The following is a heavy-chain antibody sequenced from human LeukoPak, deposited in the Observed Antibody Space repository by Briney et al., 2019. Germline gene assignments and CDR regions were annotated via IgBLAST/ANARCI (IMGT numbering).Heavy chain of an antibody. CDR2: IRYDGSNK. Sequence: GGSLRLSCAASGFTFSSYGMHWVRQAPGKGLEWVAFIRYDGSNKYYADSVKGRFTISRDNSKNTLYLQMNSLRAEDTAVYYCAKDSESELWFGELLKGYFDYWGQGTLVTVSS. CDR3: AKDSESELWFGELLKGYFDY. D-gene: IGHD3-10*01. V-gene: IGHV3-30*02. J-gene: IGHJ4*02. CDR1: GFTFSSYG.